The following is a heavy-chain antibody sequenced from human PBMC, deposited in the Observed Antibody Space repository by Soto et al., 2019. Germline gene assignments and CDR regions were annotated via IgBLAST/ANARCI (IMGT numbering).Heavy chain of an antibody. CDR2: IYYSGST. V-gene: IGHV4-31*03. D-gene: IGHD3-3*01. Sequence: ASXTLSLTCTVSGGSISCGGYYCSWISQHPGKGLEWIGYIYYSGSTYYNPSLKSRVTISVDTSKNQFSLKLSSVTAADTAVYYCARTIFQRFDPWGQGTLVTVSS. CDR1: GGSISCGGYY. CDR3: ARTIFQRFDP. J-gene: IGHJ5*02.